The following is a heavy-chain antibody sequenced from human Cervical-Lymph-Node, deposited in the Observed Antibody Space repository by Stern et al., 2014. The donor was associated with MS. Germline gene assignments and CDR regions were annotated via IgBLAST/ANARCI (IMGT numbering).Heavy chain of an antibody. J-gene: IGHJ6*02. Sequence: VQLVESGGGVVPPGRSLRLSCAASGFTFSTYGMHWVRQAPGKGLEWVAVISYDGSNKYYADSVKGRFTISRDNSKNTLYLQMNSLRAEDTAVYYCAKDEVWELLGGDYYYMDVWGQGTTVTVSS. CDR1: GFTFSTYG. D-gene: IGHD1-26*01. V-gene: IGHV3-30*18. CDR3: AKDEVWELLGGDYYYMDV. CDR2: ISYDGSNK.